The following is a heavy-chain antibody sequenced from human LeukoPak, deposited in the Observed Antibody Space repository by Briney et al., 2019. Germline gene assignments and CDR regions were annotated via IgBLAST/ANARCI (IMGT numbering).Heavy chain of an antibody. V-gene: IGHV1-18*01. J-gene: IGHJ6*03. CDR2: ISAYNGNT. D-gene: IGHD1-26*01. CDR1: GYTFTSYG. Sequence: GASVKVSCKASGYTFTSYGISWVRQAPGQGLEWMGWISAYNGNTNYAQKLQGRVIMTTDTSTSTAYMELRSLRSDDTAVYYCARLRGYGGSYYLNYYYYMDVWGKGTTVTVSS. CDR3: ARLRGYGGSYYLNYYYYMDV.